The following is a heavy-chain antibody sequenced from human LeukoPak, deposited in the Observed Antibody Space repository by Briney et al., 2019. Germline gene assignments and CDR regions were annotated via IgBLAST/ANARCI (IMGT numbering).Heavy chain of an antibody. J-gene: IGHJ4*02. Sequence: PGGSLRLSCAASGFTFSTYSMNWVRQAPGKGLEWVSYISGSSSFIYYADSVKGRFTISRDNAKNSLFLQMNSLRADDTAVYYCARDHYWGQGTLVTVSS. CDR2: ISGSSSFI. CDR1: GFTFSTYS. V-gene: IGHV3-21*01. CDR3: ARDHY.